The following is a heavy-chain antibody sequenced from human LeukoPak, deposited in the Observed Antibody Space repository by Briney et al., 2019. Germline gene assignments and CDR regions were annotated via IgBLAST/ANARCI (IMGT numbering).Heavy chain of an antibody. Sequence: PSETLSLTCTVSGGSISSSSYYGGWIRQPPGKGLEWIGSIYYSGSTYYNPSLKSRVTISVDTSKNQFSLRLNSVTAADTAVYFCASGPLYPLEYWGQGTLVTVSS. J-gene: IGHJ4*02. CDR1: GGSISSSSYY. D-gene: IGHD2/OR15-2a*01. CDR3: ASGPLYPLEY. CDR2: IYYSGST. V-gene: IGHV4-39*07.